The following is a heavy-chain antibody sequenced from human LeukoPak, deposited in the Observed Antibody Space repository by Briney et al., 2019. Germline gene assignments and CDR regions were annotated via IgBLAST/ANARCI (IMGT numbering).Heavy chain of an antibody. CDR1: GFTFSSYA. Sequence: PGRSLRLSCAASGFTFSSYAMSWVRQAPGKGLGWVSLISWVGGSTYYADSAKGRFTISRDNSKNSLYLQMNSLRAEDTALYYCAKDMTELVVVAASSYYYYYMDVWGKGTTVTVSS. J-gene: IGHJ6*03. CDR2: ISWVGGST. V-gene: IGHV3-43D*03. CDR3: AKDMTELVVVAASSYYYYYMDV. D-gene: IGHD2-15*01.